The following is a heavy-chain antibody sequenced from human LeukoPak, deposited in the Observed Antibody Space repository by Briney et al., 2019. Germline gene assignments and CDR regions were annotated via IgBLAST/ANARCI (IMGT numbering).Heavy chain of an antibody. J-gene: IGHJ5*02. CDR1: GGSFSGYY. D-gene: IGHD5-24*01. V-gene: IGHV4-34*01. CDR3: ARGGRDGYNYRWFDP. CDR2: INHSGST. Sequence: SETLSLTCAVYGGSFSGYYWSWIRQPPGKVLEWIGEINHSGSTNYNPSLKSRVTISVDTSKNQFSLKLSSVTAADTAVYYCARGGRDGYNYRWFDPWGQGTLVTVSS.